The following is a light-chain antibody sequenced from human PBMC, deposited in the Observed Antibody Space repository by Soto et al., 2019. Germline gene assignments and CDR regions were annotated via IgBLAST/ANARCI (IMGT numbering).Light chain of an antibody. CDR2: DAS. J-gene: IGKJ5*01. CDR1: QSVSSY. Sequence: EIVLTQSPATLSLSPGERATLSCRASQSVSSYLAWYQQKPGQAPRLLIYDASNRATGIPARFSGSGSGTDFTLTISSLEPEDFAFYYCQQRSNWPRTPFGQGTRREIK. V-gene: IGKV3-11*01. CDR3: QQRSNWPRTP.